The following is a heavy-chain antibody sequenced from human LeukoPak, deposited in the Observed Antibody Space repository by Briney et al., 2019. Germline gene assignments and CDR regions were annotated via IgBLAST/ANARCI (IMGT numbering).Heavy chain of an antibody. CDR1: GFTFTNYD. J-gene: IGHJ6*02. D-gene: IGHD4-17*01. CDR2: MNPRNGNT. CDR3: ATFYGDHTSYYYYGMDV. V-gene: IGHV1-8*01. Sequence: GASVKVSCKASGFTFTNYDINWVRQATGQGLEWIGWMNPRNGNTGYAQKFQGRVTMTRDTSISTAYMELRSLRSEDTAVYYCATFYGDHTSYYYYGMDVWGQGTTVTVSS.